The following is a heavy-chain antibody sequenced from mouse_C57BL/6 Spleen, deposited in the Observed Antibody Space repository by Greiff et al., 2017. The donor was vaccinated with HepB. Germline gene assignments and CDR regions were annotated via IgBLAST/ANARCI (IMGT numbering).Heavy chain of an antibody. J-gene: IGHJ1*03. CDR2: IRSKSNNYAT. CDR1: GFSFNTYA. V-gene: IGHV10-1*01. D-gene: IGHD3-3*01. CDR3: VRQRGLVYWYFDV. Sequence: EVKLVESGGGLVQPKGSLKLSCAASGFSFNTYAMNWVRQAPGKGLEWVARIRSKSNNYATYYADSVKDRFTISRDDSESMLYLQMNNLKTEDTAMYDCVRQRGLVYWYFDVWGTGTTVTVSS.